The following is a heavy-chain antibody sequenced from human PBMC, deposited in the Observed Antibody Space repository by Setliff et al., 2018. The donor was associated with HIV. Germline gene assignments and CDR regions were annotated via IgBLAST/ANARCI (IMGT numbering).Heavy chain of an antibody. J-gene: IGHJ4*02. CDR1: GVSFTSSTYY. D-gene: IGHD3-3*01. Sequence: TLFLTCNVSGVSFTSSTYYWGWVRQPPGKGLEWIGSIYYSGTTYYKSSLKSRVTISVDTSETHFSLRLTSVSAADTGVYYCAIRDRSFDFWSGYYQRDFWSQGTLVTVSS. V-gene: IGHV4-39*02. CDR3: AIRDRSFDFWSGYYQRDF. CDR2: IYYSGTT.